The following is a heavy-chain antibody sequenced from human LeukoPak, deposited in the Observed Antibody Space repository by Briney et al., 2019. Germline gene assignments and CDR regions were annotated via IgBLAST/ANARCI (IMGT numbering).Heavy chain of an antibody. CDR2: INPSGGST. CDR3: ARAQYYYDSSTWFDP. CDR1: GYTFTGYY. D-gene: IGHD3-22*01. V-gene: IGHV1-46*01. J-gene: IGHJ5*02. Sequence: ASVKVSCKASGYTFTGYYMHWVRQAPGQGLEWMGIINPSGGSTSYAQKFQGRVTMTRDMSTSTVYMELSSLRSEDTAVYYCARAQYYYDSSTWFDPWGQGTLVTVSS.